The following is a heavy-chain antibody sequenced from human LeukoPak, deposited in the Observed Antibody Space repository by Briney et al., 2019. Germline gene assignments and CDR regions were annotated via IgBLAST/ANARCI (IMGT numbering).Heavy chain of an antibody. J-gene: IGHJ3*02. CDR3: ARVTDAFDI. V-gene: IGHV3-64*01. CDR2: ISSNGGST. Sequence: GGSLRLSCAASGFTFSSYAMSWVRQAPGKGLEYVSAISSNGGSTYYANSVKGRFTISRDNSKNTLYLQMGSLRAEDMAVYYCARVTDAFDIWGQGTMVTVSS. CDR1: GFTFSSYA.